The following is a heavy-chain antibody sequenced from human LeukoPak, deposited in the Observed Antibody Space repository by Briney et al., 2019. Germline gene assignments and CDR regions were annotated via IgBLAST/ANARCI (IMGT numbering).Heavy chain of an antibody. CDR1: GFTFSNAW. CDR3: TADVFKSGYVDPQTFDY. Sequence: GGSLRLSCAASGFTFSNAWMNWVRQSPGKGLEWVGRIKTKTDGGTTDYAAPVKGRFSISRDNSADTLYLQMNSLKTEDTAVYYCTADVFKSGYVDPQTFDYWGQGTLVTVSS. D-gene: IGHD4-17*01. V-gene: IGHV3-15*01. J-gene: IGHJ4*02. CDR2: IKTKTDGGTT.